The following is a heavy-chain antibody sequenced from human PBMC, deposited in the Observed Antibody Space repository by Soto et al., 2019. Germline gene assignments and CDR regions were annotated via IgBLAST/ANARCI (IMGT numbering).Heavy chain of an antibody. J-gene: IGHJ6*03. D-gene: IGHD6-13*01. CDR2: IYYSGST. CDR3: ATYSSSWTRDHYYMDV. V-gene: IGHV4-59*08. CDR1: GGSISSYY. Sequence: SETLSLTCTVSGGSISSYYWSWIRQPPGKGLEWIGYIYYSGSTNYNPSLKSRVTISVDTSKNQFSLKLSSVTAADTAVYYCATYSSSWTRDHYYMDVWGKGTTVTVSS.